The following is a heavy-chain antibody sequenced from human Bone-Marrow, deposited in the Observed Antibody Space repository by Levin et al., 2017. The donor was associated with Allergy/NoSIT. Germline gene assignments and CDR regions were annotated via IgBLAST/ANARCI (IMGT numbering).Heavy chain of an antibody. CDR2: ISYSGST. CDR3: AKHEGTMEYALHI. V-gene: IGHV4-59*08. Sequence: SQTLSLTCSVSDGSISGAYWSWVRQSPGKGLEWVGYISYSGSTSYNPSLKSRVTISADMSKNQFFLHLSSVTAADTAMYFCAKHEGTMEYALHIWGQGTMVTVSS. D-gene: IGHD3-10*01. J-gene: IGHJ3*02. CDR1: DGSISGAY.